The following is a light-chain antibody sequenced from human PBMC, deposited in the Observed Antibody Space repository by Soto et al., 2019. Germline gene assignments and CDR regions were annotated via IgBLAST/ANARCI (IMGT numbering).Light chain of an antibody. CDR3: QHYNDWPQAT. CDR2: GAF. J-gene: IGKJ1*01. V-gene: IGKV3-15*01. CDR1: QSVSAN. Sequence: EIVMTQSPATLSVSPGGRATLSCRASQSVSANLAWYQQKPGQAPRLLIYGAFIRATGIPARFSGSGSGTEFTLTITSLQSEDFALYYCQHYNDWPQATFGHGTKVEVK.